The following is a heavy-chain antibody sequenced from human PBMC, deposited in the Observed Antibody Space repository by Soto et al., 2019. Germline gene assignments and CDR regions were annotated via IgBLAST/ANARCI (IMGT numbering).Heavy chain of an antibody. CDR3: AKGNRDKAMEGNSPPDY. CDR2: IIPFFVTE. Sequence: QVQLVQAGAEVKKPGTSVRVSCKASEGTFRGYAIIWVRQAPEQGLEWRGGIIPFFVTENYAKKFQGRVTITAEESTGTAYMEGSSLKSEDTAVYYCAKGNRDKAMEGNSPPDYWGQGTLVTVSS. CDR1: EGTFRGYA. J-gene: IGHJ4*02. V-gene: IGHV1-69*01. D-gene: IGHD5-18*01.